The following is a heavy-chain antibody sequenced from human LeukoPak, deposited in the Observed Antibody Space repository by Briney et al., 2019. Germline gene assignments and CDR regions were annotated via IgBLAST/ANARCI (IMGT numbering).Heavy chain of an antibody. CDR3: ARENWSPNDYYGMDV. J-gene: IGHJ6*02. Sequence: GGSLRLSCAASGFTFSSYAMNWVRQAPGKGLEWVSTISASVDSTYHADSVKGRFTISRDNSKNTLYLQMNSLRAEDTAVYYCARENWSPNDYYGMDVWGQGTTVTVSS. CDR2: ISASVDST. CDR1: GFTFSSYA. D-gene: IGHD3-3*01. V-gene: IGHV3-23*01.